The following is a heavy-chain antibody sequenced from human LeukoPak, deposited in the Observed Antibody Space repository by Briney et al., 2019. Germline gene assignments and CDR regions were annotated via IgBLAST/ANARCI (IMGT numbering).Heavy chain of an antibody. CDR2: IRYDGSNK. V-gene: IGHV3-30*02. J-gene: IGHJ4*02. D-gene: IGHD5-18*01. CDR1: GFTFSSYG. CDR3: ARVPIQLWPGADY. Sequence: GGSLRLSCAASGFTFSSYGMHWVRQAPGKGLEWVAFIRYDGSNKYYADSVKGRFTISRDNSKNTLYLQMNSLRAEDTAVYYCARVPIQLWPGADYWGQGTLVTVSS.